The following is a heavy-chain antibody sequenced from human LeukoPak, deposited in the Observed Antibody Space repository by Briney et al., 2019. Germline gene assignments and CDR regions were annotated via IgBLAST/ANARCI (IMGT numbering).Heavy chain of an antibody. CDR3: VSPTADYPFLYYFDS. CDR2: ISSDGNSK. V-gene: IGHV3-30*09. J-gene: IGHJ4*02. CDR1: GFTFGDYA. Sequence: GGSLRLSCTASGFTFGDYAMSWVRQAPGKGLEWVAVISSDGNSKNFALSVKGRFAISRDNSKNTLFLQMNNLRSEDTALYYCVSPTADYPFLYYFDSWGQGTLVTVSS. D-gene: IGHD5-12*01.